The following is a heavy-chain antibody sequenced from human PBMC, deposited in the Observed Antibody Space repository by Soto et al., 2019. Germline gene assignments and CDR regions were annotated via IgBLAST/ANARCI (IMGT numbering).Heavy chain of an antibody. CDR1: GYTFTRHG. V-gene: IGHV1-18*01. J-gene: IGHJ4*02. CDR2: INPYNGNT. Sequence: ASVKVSCKASGYTFTRHGINWVRQAPGQGLEWLGWINPYNGNTKYAQKVQGRVTISRDNSKNTLYLQMNSLKVEDTATYYCAKDGYCSSTSCYWSYWGQGTLFTVSS. D-gene: IGHD2-2*03. CDR3: AKDGYCSSTSCYWSY.